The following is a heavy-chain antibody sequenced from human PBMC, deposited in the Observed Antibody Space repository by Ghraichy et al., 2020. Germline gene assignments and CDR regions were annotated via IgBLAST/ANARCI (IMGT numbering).Heavy chain of an antibody. CDR3: ARDCHVFAFDI. CDR1: GFTFSSYG. CDR2: IWYDGSNK. J-gene: IGHJ3*02. V-gene: IGHV3-33*08. Sequence: GGSLRLSCAASGFTFSSYGMHWVRQAPGKGLEWVAVIWYDGSNKYYADSVKGRFTISRDNSKNTLYLQMNSLRAEDTAVYYCARDCHVFAFDIWGQGTMVTVSS.